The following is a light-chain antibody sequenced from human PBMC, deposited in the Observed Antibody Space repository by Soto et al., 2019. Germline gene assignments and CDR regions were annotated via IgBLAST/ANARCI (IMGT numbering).Light chain of an antibody. CDR2: YDS. V-gene: IGLV3-21*04. J-gene: IGLJ2*01. Sequence: SYELTQPPSVSVAPGKTARITCGGNNIGSKSVHWYQQKPGQAPILVIYYDSDRPSGIPERFSGSNSGNTATLTISRVEAGDEADYYCHVWDSSPDRPGVVFGGGTKVTVL. CDR1: NIGSKS. CDR3: HVWDSSPDRPGVV.